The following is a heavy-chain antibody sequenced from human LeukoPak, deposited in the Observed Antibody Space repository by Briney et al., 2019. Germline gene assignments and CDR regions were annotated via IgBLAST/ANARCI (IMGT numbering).Heavy chain of an antibody. CDR3: AKDHFTGGDYGDYFDL. J-gene: IGHJ4*02. Sequence: GSLRLSCVASGFSFSDYAMSWVRQSPGQGLQWVSVINDRSNFKVYADSVRGRFIISRDNSQNTLYLEMNSLRADDTAIYYCAKDHFTGGDYGDYFDLWGQGVLVTVSS. CDR2: INDRSNFK. D-gene: IGHD3-16*01. CDR1: GFSFSDYA. V-gene: IGHV3-23*01.